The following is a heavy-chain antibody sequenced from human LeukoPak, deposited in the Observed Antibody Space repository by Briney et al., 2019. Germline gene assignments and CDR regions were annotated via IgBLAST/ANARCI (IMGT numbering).Heavy chain of an antibody. Sequence: SETLSHTCTVSGGSISSGGYYWSWIRQHPGKGLEWIGYIYYSGSTYYNPSLKSRVTISVDTSKNQFSLKLSSVTAADTAVYYCARWNSSGCIDYWGGGTLVTVSS. CDR1: GGSISSGGYY. J-gene: IGHJ4*02. D-gene: IGHD3-22*01. CDR2: IYYSGST. V-gene: IGHV4-31*03. CDR3: ARWNSSGCIDY.